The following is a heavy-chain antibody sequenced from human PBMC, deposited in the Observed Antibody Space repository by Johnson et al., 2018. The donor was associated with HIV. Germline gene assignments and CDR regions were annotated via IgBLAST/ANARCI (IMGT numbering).Heavy chain of an antibody. Sequence: VQLVESGGGLVQPGGSLRLSCAASGFTVSSNYMSWVRQAPGKGLEWVSGINWNGGSTGYADSVTGRFTISRDNAKNSLYLQMNSLRAEDTALYYCAKDQGIEMAGYDGFDIWGQGTMVTVSS. J-gene: IGHJ3*02. D-gene: IGHD5-24*01. CDR3: AKDQGIEMAGYDGFDI. V-gene: IGHV3-20*04. CDR2: INWNGGST. CDR1: GFTVSSNY.